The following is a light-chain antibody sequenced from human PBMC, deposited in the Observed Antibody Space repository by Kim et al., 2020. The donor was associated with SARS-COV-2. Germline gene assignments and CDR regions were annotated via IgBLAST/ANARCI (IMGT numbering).Light chain of an antibody. CDR1: SSDVGGQKD. CDR3: CSYTNSGTYV. CDR2: DVT. Sequence: GQSITISCTVTSSDVGGQKDVSWYQQHPGKAPQLMIFDVTNRPSGISTRFSGSKSGNTASLTISGLRAEDEADYYCCSYTNSGTYVFGSGTKVTVL. J-gene: IGLJ1*01. V-gene: IGLV2-14*03.